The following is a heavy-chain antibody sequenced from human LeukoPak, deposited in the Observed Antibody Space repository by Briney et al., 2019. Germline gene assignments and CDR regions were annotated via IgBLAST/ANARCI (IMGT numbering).Heavy chain of an antibody. D-gene: IGHD3-22*01. CDR1: GYTFTSYG. J-gene: IGHJ4*02. Sequence: GASVKVSCKASGYTFTSYGISWVRQAPGQGLEWMGWISAYNGNTNYAQKLQGRVTMTTDTSTGTAYMELRSLRSDDTAVYYCARAVGYYYDSSGPAYFDYWGQGTLVTVSS. CDR2: ISAYNGNT. CDR3: ARAVGYYYDSSGPAYFDY. V-gene: IGHV1-18*01.